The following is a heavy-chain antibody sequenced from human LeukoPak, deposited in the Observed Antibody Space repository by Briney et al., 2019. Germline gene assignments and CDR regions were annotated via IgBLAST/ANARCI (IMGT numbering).Heavy chain of an antibody. CDR2: IWYDGSNK. V-gene: IGHV3-33*01. CDR3: ARDYSYYDSSGPYDGDAFDI. J-gene: IGHJ3*02. Sequence: GGSLRLSCAASGFTFSSYGMHWVRQAPGEGLGWVAVIWYDGSNKYYAGSVKGRFTISRDNSKNTLYLQMNSLRAEDTAVYYCARDYSYYDSSGPYDGDAFDIWGQGTMVTVSS. CDR1: GFTFSSYG. D-gene: IGHD3-22*01.